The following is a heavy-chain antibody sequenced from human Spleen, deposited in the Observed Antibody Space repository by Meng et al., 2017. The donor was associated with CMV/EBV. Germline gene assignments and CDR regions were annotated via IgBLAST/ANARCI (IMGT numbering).Heavy chain of an antibody. CDR2: IKQDGSEK. J-gene: IGHJ6*02. CDR1: GFTFSNYN. V-gene: IGHV3-7*04. D-gene: IGHD2-8*01. Sequence: GESLKISCAASGFTFSNYNMNWVRQAPGKGLEWVANIKQDGSEKNYLDSVKGRFTISRDNAKNSLYLQMNSLRADDTALYYCARVHASYYYYGMDVWGQGTTVTVSS. CDR3: ARVHASYYYYGMDV.